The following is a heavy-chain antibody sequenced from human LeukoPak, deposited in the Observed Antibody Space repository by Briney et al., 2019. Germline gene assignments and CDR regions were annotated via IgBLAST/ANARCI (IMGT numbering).Heavy chain of an antibody. Sequence: GGSLRLSCAASGFTFSSYVMHWVRHAPGKGLEWVAVIGYDGKNKYYGDSVRGRFTISRDNSKNTLYLQMNSLRAEDTAVYYCARDPERYYYDSSSYYPDFWGQGTLVAVSS. D-gene: IGHD3-22*01. CDR1: GFTFSSYV. V-gene: IGHV3-33*01. CDR3: ARDPERYYYDSSSYYPDF. CDR2: IGYDGKNK. J-gene: IGHJ4*02.